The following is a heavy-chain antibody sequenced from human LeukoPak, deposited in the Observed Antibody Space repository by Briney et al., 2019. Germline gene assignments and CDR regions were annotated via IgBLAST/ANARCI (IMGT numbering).Heavy chain of an antibody. CDR1: GFTFSSYG. J-gene: IGHJ4*02. CDR3: AKDRSGSYFDY. Sequence: GRSLRLSCAASGFTFSSYGMHWVRQAPGKGLEWVAVISYDGSNKYYAGSVKGRFTISRDNSKNTLYLQMNSLRAEDTAVYYCAKDRSGSYFDYWGQGTLVTVSS. CDR2: ISYDGSNK. D-gene: IGHD1-26*01. V-gene: IGHV3-30*18.